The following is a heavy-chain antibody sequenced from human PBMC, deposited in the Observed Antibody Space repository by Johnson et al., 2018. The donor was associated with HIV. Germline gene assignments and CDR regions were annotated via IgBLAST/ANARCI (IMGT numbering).Heavy chain of an antibody. V-gene: IGHV3-7*01. CDR1: GFTFSSYA. CDR3: ARAQLIFPKNAFDF. J-gene: IGHJ3*01. Sequence: QLVEFGGGLVQPGGCLRLSCVASGFTFSSYAMSWVRQAPGKGLEWVSTIKLDGSDKYYVDSVKGRFTISRDNTKNSVYLLMNSLRVEDTALYYCARAQLIFPKNAFDFWGQGTMVTVSS. D-gene: IGHD3-3*02. CDR2: IKLDGSDK.